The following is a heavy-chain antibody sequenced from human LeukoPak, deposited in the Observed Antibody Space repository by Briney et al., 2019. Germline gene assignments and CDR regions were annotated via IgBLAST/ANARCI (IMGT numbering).Heavy chain of an antibody. D-gene: IGHD2-15*01. CDR3: ATDQCSGGSCYSDYYYGMDV. V-gene: IGHV1-8*01. CDR1: GFTFTSYD. CDR2: MNPNNGNT. Sequence: GASVEVSCKASGFTFTSYDINWVRQASGQGLEWMGWMNPNNGNTGYAQKFQGRVTMTEDTSTDTAYMELSSLRSEDTAVYYCATDQCSGGSCYSDYYYGMDVWGQGTTVTVSS. J-gene: IGHJ6*02.